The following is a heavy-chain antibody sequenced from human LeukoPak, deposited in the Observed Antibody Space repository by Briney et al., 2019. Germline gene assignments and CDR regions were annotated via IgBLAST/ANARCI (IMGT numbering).Heavy chain of an antibody. J-gene: IGHJ4*02. Sequence: GGSLRLSCAASGFTFSSYGMSWVRQAPGKGLEWVSAISGSGGSTYYADSVKGRFTISRDNSKNTLYLQMNSLRAEDTAVYYCAKSPSYYYDSSGYSLFDYWGQGTLVTVSS. CDR2: ISGSGGST. V-gene: IGHV3-23*01. CDR1: GFTFSSYG. D-gene: IGHD3-22*01. CDR3: AKSPSYYYDSSGYSLFDY.